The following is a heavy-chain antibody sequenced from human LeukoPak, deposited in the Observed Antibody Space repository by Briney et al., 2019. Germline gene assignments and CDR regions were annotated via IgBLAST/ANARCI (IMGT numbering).Heavy chain of an antibody. Sequence: SETLSLTCTVSGGSISSYYWSWIRQPPGKGLEWIGYIYYSGSTNYNPSLKSRVTISVDTSKNQFSLKLSSVTAADTAVYYCARGAPGGYKKGCFDYWGQGTLVTVSS. D-gene: IGHD5-24*01. CDR1: GGSISSYY. V-gene: IGHV4-59*01. CDR3: ARGAPGGYKKGCFDY. J-gene: IGHJ4*02. CDR2: IYYSGST.